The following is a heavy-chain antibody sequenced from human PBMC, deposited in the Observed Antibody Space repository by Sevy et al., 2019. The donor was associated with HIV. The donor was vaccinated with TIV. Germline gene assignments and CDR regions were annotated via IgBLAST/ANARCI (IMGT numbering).Heavy chain of an antibody. CDR2: ISGSGGST. Sequence: GGSLRLSCAASGFTFSTYTMNWVRQAPGKGLEWVSAISGSGGSTYYADSVKGRFTISRDKSKNTLFLQMNSLRAEDTAVYYCAKGGSTFYGLDVWGQGTTVTVSS. V-gene: IGHV3-23*01. CDR1: GFTFSTYT. D-gene: IGHD2-15*01. CDR3: AKGGSTFYGLDV. J-gene: IGHJ6*02.